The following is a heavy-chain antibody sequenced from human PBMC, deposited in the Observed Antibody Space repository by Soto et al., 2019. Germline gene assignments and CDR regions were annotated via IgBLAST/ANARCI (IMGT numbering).Heavy chain of an antibody. Sequence: ASVKVSCKASGYTFTSYYMHWVRQAPGQGLEWMGIINPSGGSTSYAQKFQGRVTMTRDTSTSTVYMELSSLRSEDTAVYYCARSPITMVRGVNPYYYYYGMDVWGQGTTVTVSS. CDR3: ARSPITMVRGVNPYYYYYGMDV. V-gene: IGHV1-46*01. CDR2: INPSGGST. CDR1: GYTFTSYY. J-gene: IGHJ6*02. D-gene: IGHD3-10*01.